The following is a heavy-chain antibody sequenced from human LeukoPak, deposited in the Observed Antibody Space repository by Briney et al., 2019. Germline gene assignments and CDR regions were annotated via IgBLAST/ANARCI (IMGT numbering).Heavy chain of an antibody. D-gene: IGHD6-19*01. Sequence: SETLSLTCTVSGGSISNYYWSWIRPPPGKGLEWIGHIYYSGSTNYNPSLKSRITISVDTSKNQFSLKLTSVTAADTAVYYCARDRYSSGWYRGSDWFDPWGQGTLVTVSS. V-gene: IGHV4-59*01. J-gene: IGHJ5*02. CDR1: GGSISNYY. CDR3: ARDRYSSGWYRGSDWFDP. CDR2: IYYSGST.